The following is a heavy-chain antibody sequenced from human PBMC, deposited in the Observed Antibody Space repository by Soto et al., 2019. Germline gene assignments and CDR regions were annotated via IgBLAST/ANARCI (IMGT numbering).Heavy chain of an antibody. CDR2: IIHSGST. D-gene: IGHD5-18*01. Sequence: QVQLQQWGAGLLKPSETLSLTCAVYGGSFSGYYWSWIRQPPGKGLEWIGEIIHSGSTNYIPSLKRRFTISVDSSKTQLYLKLSSVTDADTAVYYCTRGVGYSYGYRVSAPSSVWFDPWGQGTLVTVSS. J-gene: IGHJ5*02. V-gene: IGHV4-34*01. CDR1: GGSFSGYY. CDR3: TRGVGYSYGYRVSAPSSVWFDP.